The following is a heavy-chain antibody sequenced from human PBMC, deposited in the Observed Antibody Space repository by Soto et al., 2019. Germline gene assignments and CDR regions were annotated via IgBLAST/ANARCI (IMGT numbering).Heavy chain of an antibody. CDR2: IKGSDGAT. J-gene: IGHJ4*02. Sequence: PGGSLRLSCAASGFPFPTFDMSWGRQIPGRPLEWVSSIKGSDGATYYADSVRGRFTISRDNSKNTLYLQMNSLRDDDTAVYFCAKGMAFDWWGPGTLVTVSS. CDR1: GFPFPTFD. CDR3: AKGMAFDW. V-gene: IGHV3-23*01. D-gene: IGHD5-12*01.